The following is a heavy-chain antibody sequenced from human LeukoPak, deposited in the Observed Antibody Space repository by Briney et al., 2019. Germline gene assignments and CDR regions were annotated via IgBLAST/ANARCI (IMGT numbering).Heavy chain of an antibody. J-gene: IGHJ5*02. CDR1: GFTFDDYG. CDR3: ARVLVGGTNWFDP. CDR2: INWNGGGT. Sequence: GGSLRLSCAASGFTFDDYGMSWVRQVPGKGLEWVSGINWNGGGTAYADSVKGRFPISRDNAKNSLYLQMNSLRAEDTSVYYCARVLVGGTNWFDPWGQGTLVTVSS. V-gene: IGHV3-20*04. D-gene: IGHD1-26*01.